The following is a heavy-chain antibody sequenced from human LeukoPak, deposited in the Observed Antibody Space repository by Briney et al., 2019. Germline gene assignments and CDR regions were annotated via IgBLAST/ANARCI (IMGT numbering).Heavy chain of an antibody. CDR2: INWNGGST. D-gene: IGHD3-10*01. CDR3: ASDSHTYYYGSGSYVAFDI. V-gene: IGHV3-20*04. CDR1: GFTFDDYG. Sequence: PGGSLRHSCAASGFTFDDYGMSWVRQAPGKGLEWVSGINWNGGSTGYADSVKGRFTISRDNAKNTLYLQMNSLRAEDTALYYRASDSHTYYYGSGSYVAFDIGGQRTMVTVSS. J-gene: IGHJ3*02.